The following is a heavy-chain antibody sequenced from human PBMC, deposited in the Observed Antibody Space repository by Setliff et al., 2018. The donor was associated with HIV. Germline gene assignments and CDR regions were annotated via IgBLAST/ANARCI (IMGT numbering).Heavy chain of an antibody. CDR3: VREGEYFATIGHYLVRRFFDL. D-gene: IGHD5-12*01. CDR1: GFSFRTYW. Sequence: PGGSLRLSCAASGFSFRTYWMSWVRRAPGKGLEWVANMKYDGTEIYYVDAVKGRFTISRDNAKKSVFLHMNSLRGEDTAVYYCVREGEYFATIGHYLVRRFFDLWGQGTMVTVSS. CDR2: MKYDGTEI. V-gene: IGHV3-7*01. J-gene: IGHJ3*01.